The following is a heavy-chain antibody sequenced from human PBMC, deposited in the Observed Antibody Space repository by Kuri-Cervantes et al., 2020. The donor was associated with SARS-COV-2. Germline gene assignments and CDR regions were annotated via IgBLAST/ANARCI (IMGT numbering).Heavy chain of an antibody. CDR3: ARGAPTVVVPAAKGDDAFDI. D-gene: IGHD2-2*01. V-gene: IGHV1-46*01. J-gene: IGHJ3*02. Sequence: ASVKVSCKASGYTFTSYYMHWVRQAPGQGLEWMGIINPSGGSTSYAQKFQGRVTMTRDTSTSTVYMELSSLRSEDTAVYYCARGAPTVVVPAAKGDDAFDIWGQGTMVTVSS. CDR2: INPSGGST. CDR1: GYTFTSYY.